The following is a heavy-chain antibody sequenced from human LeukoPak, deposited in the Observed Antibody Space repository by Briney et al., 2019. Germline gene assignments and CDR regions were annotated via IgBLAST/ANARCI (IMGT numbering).Heavy chain of an antibody. V-gene: IGHV4-30-2*01. CDR3: AKDQGYYGSGAGSYGMDV. Sequence: SETLSLTCTVSGGSISSGGYYWSWIRQPPGKGLEWIGYIYHSGSTYYNPSLKSRVTISVDRSKNQFSLKVTSVTAADTAVYYCAKDQGYYGSGAGSYGMDVWGQGTTVTVSS. J-gene: IGHJ6*02. D-gene: IGHD3-10*01. CDR2: IYHSGST. CDR1: GGSISSGGYY.